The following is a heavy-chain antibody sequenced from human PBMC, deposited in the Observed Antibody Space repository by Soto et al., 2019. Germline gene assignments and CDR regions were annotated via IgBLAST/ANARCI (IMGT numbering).Heavy chain of an antibody. CDR1: GYTFTNYG. J-gene: IGHJ6*02. D-gene: IGHD5-18*01. CDR3: ARDGFYAGSGRYSYAYSPPRYYAMDV. Sequence: QVQLVQSGTEVKKPGASVKVSCKTSGYTFTNYGISWVRQAPGQGLEWMGWISAYNDDTKYAQKLQGRVTMTTDTATCTAYMELRSLRSDDTAIYYCARDGFYAGSGRYSYAYSPPRYYAMDVWGQGTTVTVSS. V-gene: IGHV1-18*01. CDR2: ISAYNDDT.